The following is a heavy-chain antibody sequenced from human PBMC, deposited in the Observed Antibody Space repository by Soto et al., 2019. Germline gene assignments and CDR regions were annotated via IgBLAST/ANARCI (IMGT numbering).Heavy chain of an antibody. CDR3: ARGRRREEVLNVPNWFDP. CDR1: GYTFTRYF. D-gene: IGHD1-26*01. CDR2: INPSGGST. J-gene: IGHJ5*02. Sequence: ASVKVSCKASGYTFTRYFIHWVRQAPGQGLEWMGIINPSGGSTTYAQKFQDRVTLTRDTSTSTVYMEFSSLRSEDTAVYYCARGRRREEVLNVPNWFDPWGQGTLVTVSS. V-gene: IGHV1-46*01.